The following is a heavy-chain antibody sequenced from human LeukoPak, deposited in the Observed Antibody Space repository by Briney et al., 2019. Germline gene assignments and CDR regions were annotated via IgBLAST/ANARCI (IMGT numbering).Heavy chain of an antibody. Sequence: PGGSLRLSCAASGFKFSDYAMNWVRQAPGKGLEWVSGMSGTGGTSYHADSAKGRFTISRDNSKSTLDLQMNSLRAEDTPVYYCAKWVPRSLESIYGMDVWGQGTTVIVSS. D-gene: IGHD3-3*01. J-gene: IGHJ6*02. CDR3: AKWVPRSLESIYGMDV. CDR1: GFKFSDYA. V-gene: IGHV3-23*01. CDR2: MSGTGGTS.